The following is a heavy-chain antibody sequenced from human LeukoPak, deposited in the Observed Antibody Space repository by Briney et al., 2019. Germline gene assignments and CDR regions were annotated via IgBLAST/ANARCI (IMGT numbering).Heavy chain of an antibody. J-gene: IGHJ6*02. CDR3: ARDLRIAAAGTGGAVQFYYYGMDV. V-gene: IGHV1-2*02. CDR2: INPNSGGT. D-gene: IGHD6-13*01. CDR1: GYTFTGYY. Sequence: GASVKVSCKASGYTFTGYYMHWVRQAPGQGLEWMGWINPNSGGTNYAQKFQGRVTMTRDTSISTAYMELSRLRSDDTAVYYCARDLRIAAAGTGGAVQFYYYGMDVWGQGTTVTVSS.